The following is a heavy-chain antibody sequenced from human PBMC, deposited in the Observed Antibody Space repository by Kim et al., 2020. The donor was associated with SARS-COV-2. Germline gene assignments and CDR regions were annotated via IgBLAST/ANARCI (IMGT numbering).Heavy chain of an antibody. V-gene: IGHV3-21*01. CDR3: ARVIGTSPYNWFDP. J-gene: IGHJ5*02. CDR2: ISSSSSYI. CDR1: GFTFSSYS. Sequence: GGSLRLSCAASGFTFSSYSMNWVRQAPGKGLEWVSSISSSSSYIYYADPVKGRFTISRDNAKNSLYLQMNILRAEDTAVYYCARVIGTSPYNWFDPWGQGTLVTVSS.